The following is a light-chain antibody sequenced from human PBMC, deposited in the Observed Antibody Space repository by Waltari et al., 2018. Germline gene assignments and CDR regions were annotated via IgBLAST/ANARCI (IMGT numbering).Light chain of an antibody. CDR3: SSRDISGDVV. CDR2: GKN. Sequence: SSELTQDHAVSVALGQTVRITCHGDILRTFYAYWFRQKPGQAPELVTYGKNNRPSGIPDRFSASSSGTTTSLTITGAQAEDEADYYCSSRDISGDVVFGGGTELTVL. CDR1: ILRTFY. J-gene: IGLJ2*01. V-gene: IGLV3-19*01.